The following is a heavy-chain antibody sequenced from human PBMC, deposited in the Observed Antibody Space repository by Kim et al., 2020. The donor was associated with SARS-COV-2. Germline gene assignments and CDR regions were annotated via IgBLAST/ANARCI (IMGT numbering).Heavy chain of an antibody. CDR1: GLTFRTSW. CDR2: VDPSGIIT. V-gene: IGHV3-74*01. CDR3: ASSEPRIFGTLQFDP. Sequence: GGSLRLSCAASGLTFRTSWMHWVRQAPGKGLVWVSRVDPSGIITTYADSVKGRFTISRDNAKNTLYLQMNSLRVEDTAVYYCASSEPRIFGTLQFDPWGRGPLLPVPS. J-gene: IGHJ5*02. D-gene: IGHD3-9*01.